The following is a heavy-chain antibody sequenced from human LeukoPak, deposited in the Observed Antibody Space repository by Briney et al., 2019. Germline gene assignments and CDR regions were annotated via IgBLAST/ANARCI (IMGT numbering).Heavy chain of an antibody. D-gene: IGHD2-2*01. Sequence: SETLSLTCAVYGGSFSGYYWSWIRQPPGKGLEWIGEINHSGSTNYNPSLKSRVTISVDTSKNQFSPKLSSVTAADTAVYYCARLPTKYCSSTSCAPPDLDYWGQGTLVTVSS. CDR2: INHSGST. J-gene: IGHJ4*02. CDR1: GGSFSGYY. CDR3: ARLPTKYCSSTSCAPPDLDY. V-gene: IGHV4-34*01.